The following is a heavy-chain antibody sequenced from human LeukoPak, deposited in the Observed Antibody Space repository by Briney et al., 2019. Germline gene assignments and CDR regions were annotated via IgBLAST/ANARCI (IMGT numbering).Heavy chain of an antibody. Sequence: GSSVKVSCKASGGTFSSYAISWVRQAPGQGLEWMGRIIPIFGIANYAQKFQGRVTITADKSTGTAYIELSSLRSEDAAVYYCARDGYNNYFDYWGQGTLVTVSS. CDR3: ARDGYNNYFDY. J-gene: IGHJ4*02. CDR2: IIPIFGIA. D-gene: IGHD5-24*01. V-gene: IGHV1-69*04. CDR1: GGTFSSYA.